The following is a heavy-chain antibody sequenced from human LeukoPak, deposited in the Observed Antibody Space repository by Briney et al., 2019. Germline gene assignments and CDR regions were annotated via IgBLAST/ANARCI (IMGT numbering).Heavy chain of an antibody. CDR2: IYTSGST. CDR1: GGSISSYY. Sequence: SETLSLTCTVSGGSISSYYWSWIRQPAGKGLEWIGRIYTSGSTNYNPSLKSRVTMSVDTSKNQFSLKLSSVTAADTAVYYCARDGFDGSYYYYYMDVWGKGTTVTASS. J-gene: IGHJ6*03. D-gene: IGHD1-26*01. CDR3: ARDGFDGSYYYYYMDV. V-gene: IGHV4-4*07.